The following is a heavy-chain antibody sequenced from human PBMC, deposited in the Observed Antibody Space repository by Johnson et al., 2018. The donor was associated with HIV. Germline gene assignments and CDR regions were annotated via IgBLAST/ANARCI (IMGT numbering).Heavy chain of an antibody. CDR1: GFTFSSYW. D-gene: IGHD6-13*01. CDR2: IKQDGSEK. J-gene: IGHJ3*02. CDR3: TTQQRADAFDI. V-gene: IGHV3-7*05. Sequence: VQLVESGGGLVQPGGSLRLSCAASGFTFSSYWMSWVRQAPGKGLEWVANIKQDGSEKYYVDSVKGRFIISRDNAKNSLYLQMNSLKTEDTAVYYCTTQQRADAFDIWGQGTMVTVSS.